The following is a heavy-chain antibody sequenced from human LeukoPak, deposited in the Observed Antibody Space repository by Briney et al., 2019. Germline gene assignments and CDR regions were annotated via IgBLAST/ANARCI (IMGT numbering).Heavy chain of an antibody. CDR1: GFTFSRHW. D-gene: IGHD1-1*01. J-gene: IGHJ6*02. CDR2: ISYDGSNK. V-gene: IGHV3-30*18. Sequence: GGSLRLSCAASGFTFSRHWMYWVRQAPGKGLEWVAVISYDGSNKYYADSVKGRFTISRDNSKNTLYLQMNSLRAEDTAVYYCAKDHIAGTSDYYYGMDVWGQGTTVTVSS. CDR3: AKDHIAGTSDYYYGMDV.